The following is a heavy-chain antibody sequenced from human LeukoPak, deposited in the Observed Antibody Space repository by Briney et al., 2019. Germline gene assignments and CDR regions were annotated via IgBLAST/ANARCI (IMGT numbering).Heavy chain of an antibody. Sequence: GGSLRLSCAASGFTFSSYGMSWVRQAPGKGLEWVSAISGSGGSTYYADSVKGRFTTSRDNSKNTLYLQMNSLRAEDTAVYYCAKWFYDILTGYKPYYFDYWGQGTLVTVSS. D-gene: IGHD3-9*01. CDR3: AKWFYDILTGYKPYYFDY. J-gene: IGHJ4*02. CDR2: ISGSGGST. CDR1: GFTFSSYG. V-gene: IGHV3-23*01.